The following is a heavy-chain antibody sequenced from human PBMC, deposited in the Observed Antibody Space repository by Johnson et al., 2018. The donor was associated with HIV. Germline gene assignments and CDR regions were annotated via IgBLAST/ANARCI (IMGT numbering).Heavy chain of an antibody. D-gene: IGHD3-10*01. CDR3: ARRGLANAFDI. J-gene: IGHJ3*02. CDR1: GFNFSDYY. CDR2: ISNSAITL. V-gene: IGHV3-11*04. Sequence: QVQLVESGGGVVQPGRSLRLSCAASGFNFSDYYMSWIRQAPGKGLEWISYISNSAITLYYADSVKGRFSISRDNAKSSVYLQMNSLRAEDTAVYYCARRGLANAFDIWGQGTMVTVSS.